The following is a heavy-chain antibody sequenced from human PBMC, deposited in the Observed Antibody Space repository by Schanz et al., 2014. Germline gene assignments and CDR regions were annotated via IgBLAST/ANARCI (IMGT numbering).Heavy chain of an antibody. D-gene: IGHD5-18*01. V-gene: IGHV1-69*02. J-gene: IGHJ3*02. CDR3: TRGGYSYALSAFDI. CDR1: GGTFNSYT. Sequence: QVQLVQSGAEVKKPGSSMKVSCKASGGTFNSYTINWVRQAPGQGLEWMGRIIPILGIANYAQKFQGRVTITADKSTFTAYMDVSSLRSEDTALYYCTRGGYSYALSAFDIWGQGTMVTVSS. CDR2: IIPILGIA.